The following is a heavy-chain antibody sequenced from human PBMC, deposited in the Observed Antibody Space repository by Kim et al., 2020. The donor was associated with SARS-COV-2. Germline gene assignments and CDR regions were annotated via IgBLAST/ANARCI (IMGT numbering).Heavy chain of an antibody. J-gene: IGHJ5*02. CDR2: SYGGSNT. Sequence: SYGGSNTYYADPVKGRFTISRDNSKNTLYLQMNSLRAEDTAVYYCAKVSSWGQGTLVTVSS. V-gene: IGHV3-30*18. CDR3: AKVSS. D-gene: IGHD6-6*01.